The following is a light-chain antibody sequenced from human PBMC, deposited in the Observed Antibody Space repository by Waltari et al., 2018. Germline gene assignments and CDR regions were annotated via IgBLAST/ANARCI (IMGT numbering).Light chain of an antibody. CDR1: QSISSN. V-gene: IGKV3-15*01. CDR3: QQYNDWPPFT. J-gene: IGKJ3*01. CDR2: DAS. Sequence: ELVMTQSPATLPLSPGERATLSCRASQSISSNLAWYQQKPGQAPKLLIYDASTRAAGIPARFSGSGSGTEFTLTINSLQSEDFAVYYCQQYNDWPPFTFGPGTRVDIE.